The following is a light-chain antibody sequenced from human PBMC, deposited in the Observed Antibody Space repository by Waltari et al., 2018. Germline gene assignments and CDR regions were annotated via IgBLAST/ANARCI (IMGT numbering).Light chain of an antibody. CDR2: RNN. Sequence: QAGLTQPPSVSRGLRQTATLTCTGNSNNVCNQGAAWLQQHQGHPPKLQSYRNNNRPSGISARFSAARSGNTASLTITGLQPEDEADYYCSTLDSSLTVFETGTKVTVL. CDR3: STLDSSLTV. CDR1: SNNVCNQG. J-gene: IGLJ1*01. V-gene: IGLV10-54*02.